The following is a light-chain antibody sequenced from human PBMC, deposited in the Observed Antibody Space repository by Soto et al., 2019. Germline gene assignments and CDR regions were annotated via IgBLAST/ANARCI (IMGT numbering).Light chain of an antibody. CDR3: QQRSNWPIT. Sequence: DIMMSQSPGTLSVSPGERATLSCRASQSVGTNLAWYQQRPCQAPRLLVDDASDTSTVVPARFSGSGSGTDFTLTISSLEPEDFAVYYCQQRSNWPITFGQGTRLEIK. J-gene: IGKJ5*01. V-gene: IGKV3-11*01. CDR2: DAS. CDR1: QSVGTN.